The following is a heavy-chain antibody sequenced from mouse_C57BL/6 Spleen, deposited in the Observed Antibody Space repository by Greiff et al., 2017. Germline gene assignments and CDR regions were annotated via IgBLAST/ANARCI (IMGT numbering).Heavy chain of an antibody. CDR3: ASPAYCSNYEFAY. J-gene: IGHJ3*01. CDR1: GFSLTSYG. Sequence: VQVVESGPGLVAPSQSLSITCTVSGFSLTSYGVHWVRQPPGKGLEWLVVIWSDGSTTYNSALKSRLSTSKDNSKSQVFLRMHSLQTDDTAMYYCASPAYCSNYEFAYWGQGTLVTVSA. D-gene: IGHD2-5*01. V-gene: IGHV2-6*03. CDR2: IWSDGST.